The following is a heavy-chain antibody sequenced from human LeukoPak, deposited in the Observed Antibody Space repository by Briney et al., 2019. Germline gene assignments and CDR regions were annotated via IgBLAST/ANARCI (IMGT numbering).Heavy chain of an antibody. CDR1: GFTFSSYS. Sequence: GGSLRLSCAASGFTFSSYSMNWVRQAPGKGLEWVSSISSSSSYIYYADSVKGRFTTSRDNAKNSLYLQMNSLRVEDTAVYYCARGRPHGNDYWGQGTLVTVSS. D-gene: IGHD4-23*01. CDR3: ARGRPHGNDY. J-gene: IGHJ4*02. V-gene: IGHV3-21*01. CDR2: ISSSSSYI.